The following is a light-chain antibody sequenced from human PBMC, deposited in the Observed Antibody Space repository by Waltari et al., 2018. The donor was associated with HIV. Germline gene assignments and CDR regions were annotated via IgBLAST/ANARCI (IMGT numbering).Light chain of an antibody. CDR2: SNN. CDR1: SSKHGSTT. CDR3: AAWDDSLNAHYV. V-gene: IGLV1-44*01. Sequence: QSVLTQPPSASGTPGQRVTIPCSGRSSKHGSTTVNRYQQLPGTAPKLLIYSNNQRPSGVPDRFSGSKSGTSASLAISGLQSEDEADYYCAAWDDSLNAHYVFGTGTKVTVL. J-gene: IGLJ1*01.